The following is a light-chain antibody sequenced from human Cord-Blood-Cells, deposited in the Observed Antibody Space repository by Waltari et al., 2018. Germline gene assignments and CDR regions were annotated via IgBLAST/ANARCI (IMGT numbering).Light chain of an antibody. CDR3: CSYAGSYTFYV. CDR1: SSDVGGYNY. J-gene: IGLJ1*01. V-gene: IGLV2-11*01. CDR2: EVS. Sequence: QSALTQPRSVSGSPGQSVTISCTGTSSDVGGYNYVSWYQQHPGKAPQLMIYEVSKRPSGVPCRCSGSKSCNTASLTISGRQAEDEAEYYCCSYAGSYTFYVFGTGTKVTVL.